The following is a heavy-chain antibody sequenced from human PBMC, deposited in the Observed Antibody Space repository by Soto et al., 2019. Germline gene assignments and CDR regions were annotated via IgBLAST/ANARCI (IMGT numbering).Heavy chain of an antibody. V-gene: IGHV4-4*07. CDR3: ARGTTYSGKNWFDS. D-gene: IGHD2-21*01. CDR1: GGSMSTYY. J-gene: IGHJ5*01. Sequence: SETLSLTCTVSGGSMSTYYWSWIRQPAGKGLQWIGRMFSSGSTNYDPSLKSRVSMSLDTSKNQFSLYLRSVTAADTAVYYCARGTTYSGKNWFDSWGQGTPVTVSS. CDR2: MFSSGST.